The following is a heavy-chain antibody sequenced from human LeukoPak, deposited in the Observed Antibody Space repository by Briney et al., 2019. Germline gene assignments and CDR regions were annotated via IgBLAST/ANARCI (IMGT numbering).Heavy chain of an antibody. CDR3: AKGQIPSGALLRFDF. V-gene: IGHV3-53*01. D-gene: IGHD1-26*01. J-gene: IGHJ4*02. CDR1: GFAVSDHY. Sequence: GGSLRLSCAASGFAVSDHYMNWVRQAPGKGLEWVAVMYSGGRIYYGDSVKGRFTISRDNSKNSLYLQMDSLRAEDTAVYYCAKGQIPSGALLRFDFWGQGTLVTVSS. CDR2: MYSGGRI.